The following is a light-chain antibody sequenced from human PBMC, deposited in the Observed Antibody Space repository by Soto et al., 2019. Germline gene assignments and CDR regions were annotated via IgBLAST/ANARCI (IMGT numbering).Light chain of an antibody. J-gene: IGKJ5*01. Sequence: VQMTQAPSTLTASVGERVYITCGASQSISSYLNWYQQKPGKAPKLLIYAASSLQSGVPSRFSGRGSRPDLTLTIRALQPEDFATYYCQLSDSTSLPFALGTRLEIK. CDR3: QLSDSTSLP. CDR1: QSISSY. V-gene: IGKV1-39*01. CDR2: AAS.